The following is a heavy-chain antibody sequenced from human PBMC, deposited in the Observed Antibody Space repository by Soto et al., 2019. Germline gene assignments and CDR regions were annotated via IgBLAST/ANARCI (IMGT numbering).Heavy chain of an antibody. V-gene: IGHV1-3*01. Sequence: QVQLVQSGAEVKEPGASVKVSCRASGYTFTNYAIHWVRQAPGQRLEWMGWLNPGNGNTKYPQKFQGRVTITRDTSASTAYMFLSSLRSEDTAVYYCARDQGIPYCGGDCYSDWYFDLWGRCTLVTVSS. D-gene: IGHD2-21*01. CDR1: GYTFTNYA. J-gene: IGHJ2*01. CDR3: ARDQGIPYCGGDCYSDWYFDL. CDR2: LNPGNGNT.